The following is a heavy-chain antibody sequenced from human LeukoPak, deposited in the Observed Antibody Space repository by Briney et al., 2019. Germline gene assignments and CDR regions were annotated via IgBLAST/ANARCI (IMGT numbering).Heavy chain of an antibody. V-gene: IGHV3-30-3*01. CDR3: ARDPDGY. J-gene: IGHJ4*02. D-gene: IGHD5-24*01. Sequence: PGGSLRLSCAASGFTFSSYAMHWVRQAPGKGLEWVAVISYDGSNKCYADSVKGRFTISRDNSKNTLYLQMNSLRAEDTAVYYCARDPDGYWGQGTLVTVSS. CDR2: ISYDGSNK. CDR1: GFTFSSYA.